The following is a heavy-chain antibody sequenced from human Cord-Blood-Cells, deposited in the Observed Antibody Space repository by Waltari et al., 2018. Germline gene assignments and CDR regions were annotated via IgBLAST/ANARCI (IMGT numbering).Heavy chain of an antibody. V-gene: IGHV3-30*18. CDR3: AKDGDSSSCFDY. D-gene: IGHD6-6*01. J-gene: IGHJ4*02. CDR1: GFTFSSYG. CDR2: ISYEGSNK. Sequence: QVQLVESGGGVVHPGRSLRLSCADSGFTFSSYGLPWGRQGPGKGRGWVAVISYEGSNKYYADSVKDRFTISRYNSKNTLYLQMNSLRAEDTAVYYCAKDGDSSSCFDYWGQGTLVTVSS.